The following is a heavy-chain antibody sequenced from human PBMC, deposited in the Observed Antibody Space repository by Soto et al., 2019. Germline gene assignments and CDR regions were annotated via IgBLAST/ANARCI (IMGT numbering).Heavy chain of an antibody. CDR1: GDTVSSHA. CDR2: IIPSFKAT. Sequence: SVKVSCKASGDTVSSHAISWVRQAPGQGLEWMGGIIPSFKATNDAQKFQGRVTITADDSTSTAYRYLYSLRSEDTAVYYCARDVPLNYYDGTFSYYAMDVWGQGTTVTVSS. D-gene: IGHD3-16*01. V-gene: IGHV1-69*13. CDR3: ARDVPLNYYDGTFSYYAMDV. J-gene: IGHJ6*02.